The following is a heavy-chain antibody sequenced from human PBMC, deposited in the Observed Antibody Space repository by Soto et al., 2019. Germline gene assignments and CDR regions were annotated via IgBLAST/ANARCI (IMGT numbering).Heavy chain of an antibody. CDR2: IIPILGIA. J-gene: IGHJ6*02. D-gene: IGHD6-19*01. CDR1: GGTFSSYT. CDR3: AREPYSSGWYYYYYGMDV. Sequence: ASVKVSCKASGGTFSSYTISWVRQAPGQGLEWMGRIIPILGIANYAQKFQGRVTITADKSTSTAYMELSSLRSEDTAVYYCAREPYSSGWYYYYYGMDVWGQGTTVTVAS. V-gene: IGHV1-69*04.